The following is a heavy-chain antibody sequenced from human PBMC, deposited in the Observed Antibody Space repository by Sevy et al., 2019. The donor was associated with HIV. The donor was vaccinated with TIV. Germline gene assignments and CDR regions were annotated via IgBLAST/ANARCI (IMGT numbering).Heavy chain of an antibody. Sequence: ASVKVSCKASGYTFTSYDINWVRQASGQGLEWMGWMNPNRGNTGYAQKFQGRLTITRNTSIATAYMELSSLRSEDTALYYCARGLTYFYDSSGYAFDVWGQGTTVTVSS. D-gene: IGHD3-22*01. CDR1: GYTFTSYD. CDR2: MNPNRGNT. V-gene: IGHV1-8*03. CDR3: ARGLTYFYDSSGYAFDV. J-gene: IGHJ3*01.